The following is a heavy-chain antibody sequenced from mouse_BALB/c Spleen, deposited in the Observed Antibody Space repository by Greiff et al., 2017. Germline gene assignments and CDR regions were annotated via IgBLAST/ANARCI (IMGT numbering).Heavy chain of an antibody. D-gene: IGHD3-3*01. CDR1: GYTFTDYA. V-gene: IGHV1S137*01. Sequence: QVQLQQSGAELVRPGVSVKISCKGSGYTFTDYAMHWVKQSHAKSLEWIGVISTYYGDASYNQKFKGKATMTVDKSSSTAYMELARLTSEDSAIYYCAREGFYPSMDYWGQGTSVTVSS. CDR3: AREGFYPSMDY. J-gene: IGHJ4*01. CDR2: ISTYYGDA.